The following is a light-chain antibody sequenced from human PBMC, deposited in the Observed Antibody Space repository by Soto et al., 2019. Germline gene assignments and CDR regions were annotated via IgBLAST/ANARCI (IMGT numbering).Light chain of an antibody. CDR3: QHRSNWPWS. V-gene: IGKV3-11*01. CDR1: QSVSSY. Sequence: EIVLTQSPATLSLSPGERATLSCRASQSVSSYLAWYQQKPGQAPRLLIYDASNRATGIPARFSGSGSGTDFTLTISRLEPEDFAVYYCQHRSNWPWSFGEGTKVDIK. J-gene: IGKJ1*01. CDR2: DAS.